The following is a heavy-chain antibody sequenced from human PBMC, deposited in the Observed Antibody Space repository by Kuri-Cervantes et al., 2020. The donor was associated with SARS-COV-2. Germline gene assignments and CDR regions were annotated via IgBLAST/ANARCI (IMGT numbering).Heavy chain of an antibody. CDR3: ARHLNSVTIFGVVSNWFDP. V-gene: IGHV4-39*01. D-gene: IGHD3-3*01. CDR1: GGSISSSSYY. CDR2: IYYSGST. Sequence: ESLKISCTVSGGSISSSSYYWGWIRQPPGKGLEWIGSIYYSGSTYYNPSLKSRVTISVDTSKNQFSLKLRSVTAADTAVYYCARHLNSVTIFGVVSNWFDPWGQGTLVTVSS. J-gene: IGHJ5*02.